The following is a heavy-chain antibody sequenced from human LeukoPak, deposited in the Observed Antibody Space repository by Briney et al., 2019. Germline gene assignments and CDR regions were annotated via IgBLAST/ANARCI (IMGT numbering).Heavy chain of an antibody. J-gene: IGHJ3*02. CDR2: IYHSGST. CDR1: GGSISSGGYY. CDR3: ARGADHYYDSSGPDAFDI. V-gene: IGHV4-30-2*01. D-gene: IGHD3-22*01. Sequence: PSETLSLTCTVSGGSISSGGYYWSWIRQPPGKGLEWIGYIYHSGSTYCNPSLKSRVTISVDRSKNQFSLKLSSVTAADTAVYYCARGADHYYDSSGPDAFDIWGQGTMVTVSS.